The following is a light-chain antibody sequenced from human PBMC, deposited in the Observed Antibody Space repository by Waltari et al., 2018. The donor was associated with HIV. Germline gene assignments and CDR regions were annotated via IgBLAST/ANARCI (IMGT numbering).Light chain of an antibody. CDR3: YSTDNSGHHRV. J-gene: IGLJ2*01. V-gene: IGLV3-10*01. CDR1: ALPKNY. CDR2: EDS. Sequence: SYELTQPPSVAVSPGQTARLPCTGDALPKNYASWSQQKSGQAPVLVIYEDSKRPSGFPERFSGSSSGTTATLTISGAQVEDEADYYCYSTDNSGHHRVFGTGTKLTVL.